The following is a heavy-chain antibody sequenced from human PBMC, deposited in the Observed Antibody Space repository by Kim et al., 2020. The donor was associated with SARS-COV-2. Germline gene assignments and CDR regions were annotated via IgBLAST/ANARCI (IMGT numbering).Heavy chain of an antibody. CDR2: IYYSGST. CDR3: ARAGSYRSYSDY. V-gene: IGHV4-59*13. CDR1: GGSISNYY. D-gene: IGHD3-16*02. J-gene: IGHJ4*02. Sequence: SETLSLTCTVSGGSISNYYWSWIRQPPGKGLEWIGYIYYSGSTSFNPSLKSRVTISVDTSKNQFSLKLSSVTAADTAVYYCARAGSYRSYSDYWGQGTLVTVSS.